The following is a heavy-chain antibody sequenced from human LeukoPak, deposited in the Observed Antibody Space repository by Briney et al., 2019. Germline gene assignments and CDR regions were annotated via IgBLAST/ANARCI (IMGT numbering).Heavy chain of an antibody. Sequence: GRSLRLSCAASGFTFDDYGMSWVRQAPGKGLEWVSGINWNGGSTGYADSVKGRFTISRDNAKNSLYLQMNSLRAEDTALYYCARRGSSSSWYGMDYWGQGTLVTVSS. CDR2: INWNGGST. CDR3: ARRGSSSSWYGMDY. CDR1: GFTFDDYG. D-gene: IGHD6-13*01. V-gene: IGHV3-20*04. J-gene: IGHJ4*02.